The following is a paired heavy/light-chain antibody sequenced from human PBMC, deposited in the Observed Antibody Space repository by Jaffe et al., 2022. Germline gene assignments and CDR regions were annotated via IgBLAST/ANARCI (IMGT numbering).Light chain of an antibody. V-gene: IGLV1-51*02. J-gene: IGLJ2*01. CDR1: SSNFGNDY. CDR2: ENN. CDR3: GAWGSSLSVLV. Sequence: QSVLTQPPSVSAAPGQKVTISCSGSSSNFGNDYVSWYQQLPGTAPKLLIYENNKRPSGIPDRFSGSKSGTSATLGITGLQTGDEADYYCGAWGSSLSVLVFGGGTKLTVL.
Heavy chain of an antibody. CDR3: ARGRGLGS. CDR2: INEDGSEK. J-gene: IGHJ5*01. Sequence: EVQLVESGGNLVQPGGSLKLSCAASGFIFSSFWMSWVRQAPGKGLEWVANINEDGSEKSYVDSVKGRFTISRDNAKDSLYLQMNSLRAEDTAMYYCARGRGLGSWGQGTLVTVSS. V-gene: IGHV3-7*05. CDR1: GFIFSSFW.